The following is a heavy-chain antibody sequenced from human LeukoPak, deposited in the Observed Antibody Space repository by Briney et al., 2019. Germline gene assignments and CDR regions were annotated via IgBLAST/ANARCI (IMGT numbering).Heavy chain of an antibody. CDR2: IKQDGSEK. J-gene: IGHJ4*02. D-gene: IGHD3-16*01. Sequence: GGSLRLSCSASKFRFSDYGMHRVRQAPGKGLEWVANIKQDGSEKYYVDSVKGRFTISRDNAKNSLYLQMNSLRAEDTAVYYCARDNGGPDDYWGQGTLVTVSS. CDR1: KFRFSDYG. V-gene: IGHV3-7*01. CDR3: ARDNGGPDDY.